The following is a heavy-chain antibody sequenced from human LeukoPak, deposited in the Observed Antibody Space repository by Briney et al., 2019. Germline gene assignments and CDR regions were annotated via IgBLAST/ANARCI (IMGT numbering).Heavy chain of an antibody. V-gene: IGHV3-66*01. CDR1: GFTVSSNY. Sequence: PGGSLRLSCAASGFTVSSNYMSWVPQAPGKGLEWVSLIYNGGSTYYADSVKGRFAISRDNSKNTLYLQMNSLTAEDTAVYYCASAYTYGKVDYWGQGTLVTVSS. J-gene: IGHJ4*02. D-gene: IGHD5-18*01. CDR3: ASAYTYGKVDY. CDR2: IYNGGST.